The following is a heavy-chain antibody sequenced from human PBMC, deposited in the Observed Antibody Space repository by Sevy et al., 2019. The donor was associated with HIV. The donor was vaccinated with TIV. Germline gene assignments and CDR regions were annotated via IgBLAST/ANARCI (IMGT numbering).Heavy chain of an antibody. CDR2: ISWNSGSI. CDR1: GFTFDDYA. V-gene: IGHV3-9*03. J-gene: IGHJ4*02. Sequence: GGSLRLSCAASGFTFDDYAMHWVRQAPGKGLEWVSGISWNSGSIGYVDSVKGRFTISRDNAKNSLYLQMNSLRAEDMALSYCAKETHSGSSGWYFFDYWGQGTLVTVSS. CDR3: AKETHSGSSGWYFFDY. D-gene: IGHD6-19*01.